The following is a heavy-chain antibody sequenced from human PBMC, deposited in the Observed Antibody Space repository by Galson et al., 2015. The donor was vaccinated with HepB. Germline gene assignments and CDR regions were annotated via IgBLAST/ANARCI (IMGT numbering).Heavy chain of an antibody. J-gene: IGHJ4*02. Sequence: SLRLSCAASGFTFSSYAMSWVRQAPGKGLEWVSAISGSGGSTYYADSVKGRFTISRDNSKNTLYLQMNSLRAEDTAVYYCAKYGQEDDYGDYLDYWGQGTLVTVSS. CDR2: ISGSGGST. V-gene: IGHV3-23*01. D-gene: IGHD4-17*01. CDR1: GFTFSSYA. CDR3: AKYGQEDDYGDYLDY.